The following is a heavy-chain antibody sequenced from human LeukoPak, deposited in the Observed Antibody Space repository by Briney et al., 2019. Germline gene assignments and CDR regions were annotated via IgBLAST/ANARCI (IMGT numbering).Heavy chain of an antibody. D-gene: IGHD5-18*01. V-gene: IGHV3-23*01. CDR2: ISGSGGST. CDR1: GFTFSSYA. CDR3: AKDLLIRGYSYGVVRQSQNVDY. J-gene: IGHJ4*02. Sequence: GGSLRLSCAASGFTFSSYAMSWVRQAPGKGLEWVSAISGSGGSTYYADSVKGRFTISRDNSKNTLYLQMNSLRAEDTAVYYCAKDLLIRGYSYGVVRQSQNVDYWGQGTLVTVSS.